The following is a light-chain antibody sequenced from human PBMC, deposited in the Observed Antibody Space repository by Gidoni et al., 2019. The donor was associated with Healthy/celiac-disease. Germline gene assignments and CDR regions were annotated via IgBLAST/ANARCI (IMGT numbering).Light chain of an antibody. CDR2: GNS. J-gene: IGLJ1*01. CDR3: QSYDSSLSGRGV. Sequence: QSVLTPPPSVSGAPGQRVTISCTGSSSNIGAGYDVHWYQQLPGTAPKLLIYGNSNRPSGVPDRFSGSKSGTSASLAITGLQAEDEADYYCQSYDSSLSGRGVFGTGTKVTVL. V-gene: IGLV1-40*01. CDR1: SSNIGAGYD.